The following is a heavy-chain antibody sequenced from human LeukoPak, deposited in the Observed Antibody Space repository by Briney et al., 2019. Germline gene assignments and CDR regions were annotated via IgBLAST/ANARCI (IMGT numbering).Heavy chain of an antibody. D-gene: IGHD6-19*01. J-gene: IGHJ5*02. CDR2: IYYSGST. CDR3: ARVTVAGTVWFDP. CDR1: GGSISSYY. Sequence: SETLSLTCTVSGGSISSYYWSWIRQPPGKGLEWIGYIYYSGSTNYNPSLKSRVTISVDTSKNQFSLKLSSVTAADTAVYYGARVTVAGTVWFDPWGQGTLVTVSS. V-gene: IGHV4-59*01.